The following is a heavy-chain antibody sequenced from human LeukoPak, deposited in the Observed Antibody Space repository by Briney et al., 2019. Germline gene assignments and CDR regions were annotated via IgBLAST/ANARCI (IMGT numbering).Heavy chain of an antibody. J-gene: IGHJ4*02. CDR2: IIPIFGTA. CDR3: ARWGNGGNSLDY. D-gene: IGHD4-23*01. CDR1: GGTFSSYA. V-gene: IGHV1-69*05. Sequence: SVKVSCKASGGTFSSYAISWVRQAPGQRLEWMGGIIPIFGTANYAQKFQGRVTLTTDESTSTAYMELSSLRSEDTAVYYCARWGNGGNSLDYWGQGTLVTVSS.